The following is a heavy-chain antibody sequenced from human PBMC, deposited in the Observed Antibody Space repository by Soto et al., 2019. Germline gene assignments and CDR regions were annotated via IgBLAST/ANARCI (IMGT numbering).Heavy chain of an antibody. CDR3: ARGGDYDTPGSFDY. Sequence: TLALTCAVSGGYLSSGGSSWIWSRQQPGKGLEWTGYIYHSRSTYYNPSLKSRVTISVDRSKNQFSLKLSSVTAADTAVYYCARGGDYDTPGSFDYWGQGTLVTVS. V-gene: IGHV4-30-2*01. J-gene: IGHJ4*02. CDR1: GGYLSSGGSS. CDR2: IYHSRST. D-gene: IGHD3-22*01.